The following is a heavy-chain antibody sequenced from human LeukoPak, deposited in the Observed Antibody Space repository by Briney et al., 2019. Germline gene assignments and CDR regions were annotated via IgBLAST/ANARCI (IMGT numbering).Heavy chain of an antibody. CDR3: ARLNIVKLEERSNDY. D-gene: IGHD1-1*01. Sequence: SETLSLTCTVSGGSISSYYWSWIRHPPGKGLELIGYIYYSGSTNYNPSLKNRVTISVDTSKNQFSLKLSSVTAADTPAYYCARLNIVKLEERSNDYWGQGTLVTVSP. V-gene: IGHV4-59*01. J-gene: IGHJ4*02. CDR2: IYYSGST. CDR1: GGSISSYY.